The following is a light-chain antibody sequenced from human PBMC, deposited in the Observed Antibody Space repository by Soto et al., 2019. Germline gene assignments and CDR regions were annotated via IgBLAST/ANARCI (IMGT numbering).Light chain of an antibody. Sequence: EVVLTQSPVTLSLSPGDRAALSCRASQSVSTAVAWYQQKPGQAPRLLIYDASDRATGVPARFSGSGSGTDFTLTISSLEPEDFAVYFCQQRRKRPPTVGQGTKLDI. J-gene: IGKJ2*01. CDR1: QSVSTA. V-gene: IGKV3-11*01. CDR3: QQRRKRPPT. CDR2: DAS.